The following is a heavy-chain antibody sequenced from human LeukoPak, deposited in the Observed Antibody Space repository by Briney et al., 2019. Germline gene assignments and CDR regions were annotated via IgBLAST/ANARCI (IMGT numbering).Heavy chain of an antibody. CDR3: ATRSGPLVLH. D-gene: IGHD2-15*01. CDR2: ISGSGGST. V-gene: IGHV3-23*01. Sequence: GGSLRLSCAASGFTFSSYAMSWVRQAPGKGLEWVSAISGSGGSTYYADSVKGRFTISRDNSKNTVYLQMNSLRAEDTAVYYCATRSGPLVLHWGQGTLVTVSS. J-gene: IGHJ4*02. CDR1: GFTFSSYA.